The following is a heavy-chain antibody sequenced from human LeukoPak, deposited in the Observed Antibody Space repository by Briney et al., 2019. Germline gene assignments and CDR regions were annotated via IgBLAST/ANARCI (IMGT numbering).Heavy chain of an antibody. CDR3: ARGAAAAVAGMIDY. D-gene: IGHD6-19*01. J-gene: IGHJ4*02. Sequence: AGGSLRLSCAASGFTFSSYGIHWVRQAPGKGLEWVAVIWYDGSNKYYADSVKGRFTISRDNSKNTLYLQMNSLRAEDTAVYYCARGAAAAVAGMIDYWGQGTLVTVSS. CDR1: GFTFSSYG. CDR2: IWYDGSNK. V-gene: IGHV3-33*01.